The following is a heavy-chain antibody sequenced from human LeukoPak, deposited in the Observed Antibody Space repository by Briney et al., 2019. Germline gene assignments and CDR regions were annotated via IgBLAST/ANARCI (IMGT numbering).Heavy chain of an antibody. CDR1: GGSISSSSHY. CDR3: ARRPLGYQLLSGNYYYYMDV. CDR2: IYYNGNT. D-gene: IGHD2-2*01. Sequence: PSETLSLTCTVSGGSISSSSHYWGWIRQPPGKGLEWIGTIYYNGNTFYNPSLKSRVTMSVDTSKNQFSLKLRSVTAADSAVYYCARRPLGYQLLSGNYYYYMDVWGKGTTVTVSS. J-gene: IGHJ6*03. V-gene: IGHV4-39*01.